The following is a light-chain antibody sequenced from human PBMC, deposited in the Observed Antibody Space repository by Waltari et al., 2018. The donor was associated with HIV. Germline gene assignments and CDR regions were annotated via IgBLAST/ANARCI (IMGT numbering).Light chain of an antibody. CDR2: KDT. Sequence: SYKLTQPPSVSVSLGQMAMITCSGEALPKKYAFWYQQTPGQIPVLVIKKDTDRPSGIPVRFPGSSSGTKFTLTSRGVQADGEVDYYCLSADNSENYWVFGGVTKLTVL. J-gene: IGLJ3*02. V-gene: IGLV3-16*01. CDR1: ALPKKY. CDR3: LSADNSENYWV.